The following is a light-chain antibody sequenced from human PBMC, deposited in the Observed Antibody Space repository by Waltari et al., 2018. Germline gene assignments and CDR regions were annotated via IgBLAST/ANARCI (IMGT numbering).Light chain of an antibody. CDR1: SSNIGSNY. V-gene: IGLV1-47*01. CDR2: RNN. CDR3: AAWDDSLSAWV. J-gene: IGLJ3*02. Sequence: QSVLTQPPSASGTPGQRVTISSSGSSSNIGSNYVYWYQQLPGTAPKPLIPRNNQRPSGVPDRFSGSKSGTSASLAISGLRSEDEADYFCAAWDDSLSAWVFGGGTKLTVL.